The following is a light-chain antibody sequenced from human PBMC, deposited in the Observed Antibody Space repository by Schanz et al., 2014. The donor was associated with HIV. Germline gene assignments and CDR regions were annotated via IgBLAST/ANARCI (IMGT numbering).Light chain of an antibody. CDR3: QRYNSYSHT. J-gene: IGKJ2*01. CDR1: QDIGTW. V-gene: IGKV1-5*03. Sequence: DIQMTQSPSTLSASVGDKITITCRASQDIGTWLAWYQQKSGRAPKLLINKASSLESGVPGRFSGSGSGTEFTLTISSLQPDDFATYYCQRYNSYSHTFGQGTKLDIK. CDR2: KAS.